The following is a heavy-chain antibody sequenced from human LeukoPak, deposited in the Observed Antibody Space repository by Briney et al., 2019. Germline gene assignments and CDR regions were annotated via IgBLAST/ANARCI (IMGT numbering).Heavy chain of an antibody. D-gene: IGHD6-19*01. Sequence: SVKVSCKTSGGTFFAISWVRQAPGQGLEWMGRIIPILGIANYAQKFQGRVTNTADKSTSTAYMELSSLRSEDTAVYYCARSPPTTSAVAGTRGDYWGQGTLVTVSS. J-gene: IGHJ4*02. CDR3: ARSPPTTSAVAGTRGDY. CDR2: IIPILGIA. V-gene: IGHV1-69*04. CDR1: GGTFFA.